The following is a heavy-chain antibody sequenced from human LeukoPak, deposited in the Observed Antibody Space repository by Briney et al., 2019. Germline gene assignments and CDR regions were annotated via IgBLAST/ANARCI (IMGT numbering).Heavy chain of an antibody. D-gene: IGHD5-12*01. CDR3: TRDSPPRYSGYDWVY. CDR2: IKLEGSEE. Sequence: RGSLRLSCADPGFTFSSYWMSWVRQAPGEGLEWVANIKLEGSEESSVDSVNGRFTISRDNAKNLVYLQMNSLRAEDTAVYFCTRDSPPRYSGYDWVYWGQGTLVTVSS. J-gene: IGHJ4*02. V-gene: IGHV3-7*01. CDR1: GFTFSSYW.